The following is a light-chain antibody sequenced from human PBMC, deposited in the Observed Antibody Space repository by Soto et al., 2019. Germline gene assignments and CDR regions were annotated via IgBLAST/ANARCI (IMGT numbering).Light chain of an antibody. V-gene: IGLV1-40*01. CDR3: QSYDSSLSGVV. Sequence: QSVLTQPPSVSGAPGXRVTISXXGSXXXXGAGYDVHWYQQLPGTAPKLLIYGNSNRPSGVPDRFSGSKSGTSASLAITGLQAEDEADYYCQSYDSSLSGVVFGGGTKVTVL. CDR2: GNS. J-gene: IGLJ2*01. CDR1: XXXXGAGYD.